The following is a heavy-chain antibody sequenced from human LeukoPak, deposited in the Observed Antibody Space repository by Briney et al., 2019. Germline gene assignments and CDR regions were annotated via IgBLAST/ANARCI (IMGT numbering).Heavy chain of an antibody. CDR1: GFTFSDYN. D-gene: IGHD3-9*01. V-gene: IGHV3-21*04. CDR3: AKDGGEYYDILTGYYPRLYYMDV. Sequence: GGSLRLSCAASGFTFSDYNMNWVRQAPGKGLEWVSSISSSSSYIYYADSVKGRFTISRDNSKNTPYLQMNSLRAEDTAVYYCAKDGGEYYDILTGYYPRLYYMDVWGKGTTVTISS. CDR2: ISSSSSYI. J-gene: IGHJ6*03.